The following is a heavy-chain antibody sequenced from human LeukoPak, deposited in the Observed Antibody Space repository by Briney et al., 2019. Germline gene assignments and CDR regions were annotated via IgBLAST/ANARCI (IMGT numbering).Heavy chain of an antibody. D-gene: IGHD3-22*01. CDR3: AREAGRGYYYDSSGFDY. J-gene: IGHJ4*02. CDR2: IYYSGST. CDR1: GGSISSYY. V-gene: IGHV4-59*01. Sequence: KPSETLSLTCTVSGGSISSYYWSWIRQPPGKGLEWIGYIYYSGSTNYNPSLKSRVTISVDTSKNQFSLKLGSVTAADTAVYYCAREAGRGYYYDSSGFDYWGQGTLVTVSS.